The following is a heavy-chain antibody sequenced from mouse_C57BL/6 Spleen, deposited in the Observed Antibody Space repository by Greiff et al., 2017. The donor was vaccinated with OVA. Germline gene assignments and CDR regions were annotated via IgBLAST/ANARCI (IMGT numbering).Heavy chain of an antibody. V-gene: IGHV5-17*01. CDR2: ISSGSMTI. CDR1: GFTLSDYG. CDR3: ARPQACYAMDY. Sequence: EVQVVDSGGCLVKPGGSLKLSCAASGFTLSDYGMHWVRQAPEKGLEWVAYISSGSMTIYYADTVKGRFTISRDNAKNTLFLQMTSLRSEDTAMYCCARPQACYAMDYWGQGTSVTVSS. D-gene: IGHD3-2*02. J-gene: IGHJ4*01.